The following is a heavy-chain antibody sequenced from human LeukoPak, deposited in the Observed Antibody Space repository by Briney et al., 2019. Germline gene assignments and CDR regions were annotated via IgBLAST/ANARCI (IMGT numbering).Heavy chain of an antibody. D-gene: IGHD7-27*01. CDR3: GKGNRGELTGDFDY. Sequence: ASVKVSCKVSGYTLTELSMHWVRQAPGKGLEWMGGFDPEDGETIHAQKFQGRVTMTEDTSTDTAYMELSSLRSEDRAVDYYGKGNRGELTGDFDYWGQGTLVTVSS. V-gene: IGHV1-24*01. CDR2: FDPEDGET. J-gene: IGHJ4*02. CDR1: GYTLTELS.